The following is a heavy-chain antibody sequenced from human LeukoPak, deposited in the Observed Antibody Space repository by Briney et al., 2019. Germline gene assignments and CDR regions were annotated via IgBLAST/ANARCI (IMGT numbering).Heavy chain of an antibody. Sequence: PGGSLRLSCAASGFTFRIYGMHWVRQAPGTGREWVAFIRYDGSNKYYADSGKGRFNMTRDNSKNTLYLQMNSLRAEDTAVYYCATAVRNVVVAATATTTEYFHHWGQGTLVTVSS. CDR1: GFTFRIYG. CDR2: IRYDGSNK. D-gene: IGHD2-15*01. V-gene: IGHV3-30*02. CDR3: ATAVRNVVVAATATTTEYFHH. J-gene: IGHJ1*01.